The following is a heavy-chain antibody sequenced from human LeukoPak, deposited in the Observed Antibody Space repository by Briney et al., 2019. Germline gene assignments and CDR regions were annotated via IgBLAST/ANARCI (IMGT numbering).Heavy chain of an antibody. CDR1: GGTFSSYA. CDR3: AREVGYYYDSSGYFDY. D-gene: IGHD3-22*01. J-gene: IGHJ4*02. V-gene: IGHV1-69*05. Sequence: SVKVSCKASGGTFSSYAISWVRQAPGQGLEWMGGIIPIFGTANYAQKFQGRVTITTDESTSTACMELSSLRSEDTAVYYCAREVGYYYDSSGYFDYWGQGTLVTVSS. CDR2: IIPIFGTA.